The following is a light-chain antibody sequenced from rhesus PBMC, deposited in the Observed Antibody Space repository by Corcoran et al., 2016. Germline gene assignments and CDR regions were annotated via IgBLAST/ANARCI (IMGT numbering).Light chain of an antibody. CDR2: EVS. J-gene: IGLJ1*01. CDR3: SSYASSSAFI. Sequence: QAALTQSPSVSGSPGQPVTISSTGTSSDIGGYNRVSWYQQHPGKAPKLMIYEVSKRPSGVSDRFSGSKSGNTASLTISGLQAEDEADYYCSSYASSSAFIFGAGTRLTVL. V-gene: IGLV2-13*02. CDR1: SSDIGGYNR.